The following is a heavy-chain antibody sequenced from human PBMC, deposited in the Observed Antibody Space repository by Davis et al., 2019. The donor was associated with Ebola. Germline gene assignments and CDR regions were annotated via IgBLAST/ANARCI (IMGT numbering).Heavy chain of an antibody. CDR1: GFTLNNYA. Sequence: GGPLRLSCAASGFTLNNYAMHWVRQSPGTGLEWVAVMSYDGITKYYADSVKGRFTISRDTSKNTLYLQMNSLRPEDTAVFYCARGDGLLGQGYYFDNWGQGTLVTVSS. CDR2: MSYDGITK. CDR3: ARGDGLLGQGYYFDN. V-gene: IGHV3-30-3*01. J-gene: IGHJ4*02. D-gene: IGHD2-2*01.